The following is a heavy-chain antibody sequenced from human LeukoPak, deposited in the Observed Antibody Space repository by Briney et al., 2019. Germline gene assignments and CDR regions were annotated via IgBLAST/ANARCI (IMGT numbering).Heavy chain of an antibody. CDR3: ARAYYGSALDI. CDR1: GYTFTSYY. D-gene: IGHD3-10*01. Sequence: ASVKVSCKASGYTFTSYYMHWVRQAPGQGLEWMGIINPRGGSTSYAQKFQGRVTMTRDMSTSTVYMELSSLRSEDTAVYYCARAYYGSALDIWGQGTMVTVSS. CDR2: INPRGGST. J-gene: IGHJ3*02. V-gene: IGHV1-46*01.